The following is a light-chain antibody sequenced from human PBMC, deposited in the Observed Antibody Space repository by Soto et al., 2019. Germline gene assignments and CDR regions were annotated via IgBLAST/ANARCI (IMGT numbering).Light chain of an antibody. CDR3: QQYNTYPFT. J-gene: IGKJ3*01. Sequence: DIQMTQSPSSLSASVGDRVTITCRASQDISNYLAWFQQKPGRHPKYLIYAASSLIGGVPSKFSGSGSGTDFTLTISSLQPEDVTTYVCQQYNTYPFTFGPGTKVDIK. CDR1: QDISNY. V-gene: IGKV1-16*02. CDR2: AAS.